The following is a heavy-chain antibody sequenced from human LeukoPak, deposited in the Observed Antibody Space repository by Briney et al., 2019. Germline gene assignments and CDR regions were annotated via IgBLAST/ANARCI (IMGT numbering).Heavy chain of an antibody. V-gene: IGHV3-73*01. CDR3: TSVVVVAATHGTSDY. J-gene: IGHJ4*02. Sequence: EPGGSLKLSCAASGFTFSGSAMHWVRQAPGKGLEWVGRIRSKANSYATAYAASVKGRFTISRDDSKNTAYLQMNSLKTEDTDVYYCTSVVVVAATHGTSDYWGQGTLVTVSS. CDR1: GFTFSGSA. CDR2: IRSKANSYAT. D-gene: IGHD2-15*01.